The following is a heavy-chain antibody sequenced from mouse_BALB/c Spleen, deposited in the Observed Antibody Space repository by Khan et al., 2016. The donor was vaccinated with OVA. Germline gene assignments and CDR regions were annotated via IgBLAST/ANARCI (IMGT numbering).Heavy chain of an antibody. CDR1: GYTFTDFT. Sequence: VELVESGAELVRPGVSVKISCKGSGYTFTDFTLHWVKQSHAMSLEWIGVISTYYGDATYNQRFKDKATMTVDTSSSTAYMELARLTSEDSAIXFCARGGGENWFAYWGQGTLVTVSA. V-gene: IGHV1S137*01. CDR3: ARGGGENWFAY. J-gene: IGHJ3*01. CDR2: ISTYYGDA.